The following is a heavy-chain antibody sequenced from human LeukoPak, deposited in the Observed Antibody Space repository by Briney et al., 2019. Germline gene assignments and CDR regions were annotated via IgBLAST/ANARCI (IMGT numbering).Heavy chain of an antibody. V-gene: IGHV3-53*01. CDR2: IYSGGTT. CDR1: GFTFSSYA. CDR3: AREGGSSYSRPFDY. D-gene: IGHD5-18*01. Sequence: GGSLRLSCAASGFTFSSYAMNWVRQAPGKGLEWVSVIYSGGTTYYADSVKGRFTISRDNSKNTLYLQMNSLRPEDTAVYYCAREGGSSYSRPFDYWGQGTQVTVSS. J-gene: IGHJ4*02.